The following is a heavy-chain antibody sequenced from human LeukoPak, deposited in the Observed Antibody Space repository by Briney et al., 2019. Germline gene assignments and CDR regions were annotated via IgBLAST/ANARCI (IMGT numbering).Heavy chain of an antibody. V-gene: IGHV3-30-3*01. CDR3: ASSYGSGTYYFDY. D-gene: IGHD3-10*01. CDR2: ISYDGSNK. Sequence: GGSLRLSCAASGFTFSSYAMHWVRQAPGKGLEWVAVISYDGSNKYYADSVKGRFTISRDNPKNTLYLQMNSLRAEDTAVYYCASSYGSGTYYFDYWGQGTLVTVSS. CDR1: GFTFSSYA. J-gene: IGHJ4*02.